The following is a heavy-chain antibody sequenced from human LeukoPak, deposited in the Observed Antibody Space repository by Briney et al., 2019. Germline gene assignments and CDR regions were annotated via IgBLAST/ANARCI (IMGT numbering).Heavy chain of an antibody. V-gene: IGHV6-1*01. CDR2: TYYRSKWYN. CDR3: ARTTRCFDP. D-gene: IGHD1-1*01. CDR1: GDSVSSNSAA. Sequence: SQTLSLTCAISGDSVSSNSAAWNWIRQATSRGLEWLGRTYYRSKWYNDYAVSVRSRITINPDTSKNQFSLQLNSVTPEDTAVYYCARTTRCFDPWGQGTLVTVSS. J-gene: IGHJ5*02.